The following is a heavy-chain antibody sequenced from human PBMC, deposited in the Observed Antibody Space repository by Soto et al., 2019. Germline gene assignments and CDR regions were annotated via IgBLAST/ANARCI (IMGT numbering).Heavy chain of an antibody. J-gene: IGHJ4*02. Sequence: QVQLVQSGAEVKKPGSSVKVSCKASGDTFSFYTINWVRQAPGLGLEWMGRVNPIVSMSNYAQKFQGRVTITADISTNTAYMQLSSLRSEDTAIYYCAASYGSGYRAFDYWGQGALVTVSS. CDR1: GDTFSFYT. CDR2: VNPIVSMS. D-gene: IGHD3-10*01. CDR3: AASYGSGYRAFDY. V-gene: IGHV1-69*02.